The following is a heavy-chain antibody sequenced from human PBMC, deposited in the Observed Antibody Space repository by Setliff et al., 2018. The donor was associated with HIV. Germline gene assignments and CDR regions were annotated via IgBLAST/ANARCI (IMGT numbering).Heavy chain of an antibody. V-gene: IGHV4-34*01. CDR3: ARHGYSSTWYKGGNWFDP. CDR1: GGSFSDYY. D-gene: IGHD6-13*01. J-gene: IGHJ5*02. CDR2: IYYSGST. Sequence: SETLSLTCAVYGGSFSDYYWTWIRQPPGKGLEWIGSIYYSGSTYYNPSLKSRVTISVDTSKSQFSLKLRSVTAADTAVYYCARHGYSSTWYKGGNWFDPWGQGILVTVSS.